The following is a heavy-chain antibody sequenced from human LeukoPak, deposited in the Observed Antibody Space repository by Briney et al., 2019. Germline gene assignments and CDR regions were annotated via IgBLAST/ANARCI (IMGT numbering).Heavy chain of an antibody. J-gene: IGHJ4*02. CDR1: GFTFSAYN. Sequence: PGGSLRLSCAASGFTFSAYNMIWVRQAPGKGLEWLSYISGSSSAIYYADSVQGRFTISRDNAKNSLSLQMSSLRVEDTAVYYCAKDISRINVIVVAPGRGIDYWGQGTLVTVSS. D-gene: IGHD3-22*01. CDR2: ISGSSSAI. CDR3: AKDISRINVIVVAPGRGIDY. V-gene: IGHV3-48*01.